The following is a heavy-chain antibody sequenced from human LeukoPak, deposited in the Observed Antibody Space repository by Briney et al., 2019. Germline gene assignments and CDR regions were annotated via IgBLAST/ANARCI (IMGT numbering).Heavy chain of an antibody. D-gene: IGHD6-19*01. Sequence: PSETLSLTCTVSGGSISSYYWSWIRQPPGKGLEWIGYIYYSGSTNYNPSLKSRVTISVDTSKNQFSLKLSSVTAADTAVYYCARRTGIAVAGGDYYGMDVWGQGTTVTVSS. J-gene: IGHJ6*02. CDR3: ARRTGIAVAGGDYYGMDV. V-gene: IGHV4-59*08. CDR2: IYYSGST. CDR1: GGSISSYY.